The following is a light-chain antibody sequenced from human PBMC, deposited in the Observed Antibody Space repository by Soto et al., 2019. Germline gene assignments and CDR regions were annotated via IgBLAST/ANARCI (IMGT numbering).Light chain of an antibody. CDR2: GAS. V-gene: IGKV3-15*01. CDR1: QSISSN. CDR3: HQHYNWPPMA. Sequence: EIVMTQSPATLSVSPGERATLSCRASQSISSNLAWYQQKPGQAPRLLIYGASTRATGIPARFSGSGSGTEFTLTISSPQSEDFAVYYCHQHYNWPPMAFGQGTRLEIK. J-gene: IGKJ5*01.